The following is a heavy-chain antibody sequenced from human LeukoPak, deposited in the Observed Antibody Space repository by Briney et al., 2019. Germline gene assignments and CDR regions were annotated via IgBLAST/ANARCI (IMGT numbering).Heavy chain of an antibody. Sequence: ASVNVSCKASGYTFTSYGISWVRQAPGQGLEWMGWISAYNGNTNYAQKLQGRVTMTTDTSTNTAYMDLRSLRSDDTAVYYCARAGKTYYYGTSVYYHWGQGTLVTVSS. D-gene: IGHD3-22*01. CDR1: GYTFTSYG. V-gene: IGHV1-18*01. CDR3: ARAGKTYYYGTSVYYH. J-gene: IGHJ5*02. CDR2: ISAYNGNT.